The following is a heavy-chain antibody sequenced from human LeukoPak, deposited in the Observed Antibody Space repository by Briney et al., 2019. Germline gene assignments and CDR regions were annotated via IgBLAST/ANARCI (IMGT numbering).Heavy chain of an antibody. Sequence: GGSLRLSCAASEFAFSNYWMSWVRQAPGKGLEWVANIKEDGTEKNYVGSVKGRFTISRDNAKYSLYLQMNSLRAEDTAVYYCTAWGPWSHFDYWGQGTLVTVSS. V-gene: IGHV3-7*01. CDR1: EFAFSNYW. CDR3: TAWGPWSHFDY. J-gene: IGHJ4*02. CDR2: IKEDGTEK. D-gene: IGHD3-3*01.